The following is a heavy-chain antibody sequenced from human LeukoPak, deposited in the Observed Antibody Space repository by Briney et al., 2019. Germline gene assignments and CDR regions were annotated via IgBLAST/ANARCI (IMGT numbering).Heavy chain of an antibody. CDR3: ARDTEGVGALDY. J-gene: IGHJ4*02. D-gene: IGHD1-26*01. Sequence: GGSLRLSCAASGFTVSSNYMSWVRQAPGKGLEWVSVIYSGSSTFYADSVKGRFTISRDNSKNTLSLQMSSLRAEDTAVYYCARDTEGVGALDYWGQGTLVTVSS. V-gene: IGHV3-53*01. CDR2: IYSGSST. CDR1: GFTVSSNY.